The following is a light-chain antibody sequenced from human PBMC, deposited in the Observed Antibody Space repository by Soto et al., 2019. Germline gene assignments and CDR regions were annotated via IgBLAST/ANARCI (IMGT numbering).Light chain of an antibody. CDR3: QQYEDLPWT. CDR2: DAS. CDR1: QDIDKY. J-gene: IGKJ1*01. Sequence: DSQMTQSPSSLSASVGDRVTITCQASQDIDKYLSWYQQKPGKAPKLLISDASNFETGVPSRFSGSGSGTDFSFTISSLQPEDIATYYCQQYEDLPWTFGQGTKVDIK. V-gene: IGKV1-33*01.